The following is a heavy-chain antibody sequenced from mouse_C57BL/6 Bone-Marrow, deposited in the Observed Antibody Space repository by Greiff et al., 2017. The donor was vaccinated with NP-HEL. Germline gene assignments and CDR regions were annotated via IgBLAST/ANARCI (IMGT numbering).Heavy chain of an antibody. CDR1: GYTFTSYW. CDR2: IYPGNSDT. V-gene: IGHV1-5*01. J-gene: IGHJ2*01. D-gene: IGHD2-4*01. Sequence: EVQLQQSGTVLARPGASVKMSCKTSGYTFTSYWMHWVKQRPGQGLEWIGAIYPGNSDTSYNQKFKGKAKLTAVTSASTAYMELSSLTNEDSAVYYWTRGIYYDYDDGLDYWGQGTTLTVSS. CDR3: TRGIYYDYDDGLDY.